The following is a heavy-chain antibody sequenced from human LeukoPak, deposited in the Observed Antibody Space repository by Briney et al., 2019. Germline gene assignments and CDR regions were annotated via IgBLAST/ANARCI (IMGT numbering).Heavy chain of an antibody. V-gene: IGHV1-69*04. J-gene: IGHJ4*02. CDR1: GGTFSSYA. D-gene: IGHD3-3*01. Sequence: SVKVSCKASGGTFSSYAISWVRQAPGQGLEWMGRIIPILGIANYAQKFQGRVTITADKSTSTAYMELSSLRSEDTAVYYCARQESLLRFLTYWGQGTLVTVSS. CDR2: IIPILGIA. CDR3: ARQESLLRFLTY.